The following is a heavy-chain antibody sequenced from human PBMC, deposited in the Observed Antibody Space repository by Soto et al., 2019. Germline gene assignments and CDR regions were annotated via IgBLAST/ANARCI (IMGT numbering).Heavy chain of an antibody. Sequence: QEQLVPSGAEVKKPGSSVKVSCKTSGGSFSPYAITWVRQAPGQGLEWMGGILPIFGTTNYAQKFKGRLTLTADGSAGTAYMELNSLTSDDTAVYYCAREAGNYAYHWFDHWGQGTLVTVYS. CDR2: ILPIFGTT. V-gene: IGHV1-69*01. J-gene: IGHJ5*02. CDR1: GGSFSPYA. CDR3: AREAGNYAYHWFDH. D-gene: IGHD1-7*01.